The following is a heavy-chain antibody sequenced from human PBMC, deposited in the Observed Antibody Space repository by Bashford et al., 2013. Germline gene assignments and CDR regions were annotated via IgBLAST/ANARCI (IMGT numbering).Heavy chain of an antibody. J-gene: IGHJ6*02. CDR1: GYTFTSYG. Sequence: VASVKVSCKASGYTFTSYGISWVRQAPRTRALSGWDGSALTMVTQTNAQKLQGRVTMTTDTSTSTAYMELSSLRSEDTAVYYCARDRQLVPGGGNYYYYGMDVWGQGTTVTVSS. D-gene: IGHD6-13*01. V-gene: IGHV1-18*01. CDR3: ARDRQLVPGGGNYYYYGMDV. CDR2: SALTMVT.